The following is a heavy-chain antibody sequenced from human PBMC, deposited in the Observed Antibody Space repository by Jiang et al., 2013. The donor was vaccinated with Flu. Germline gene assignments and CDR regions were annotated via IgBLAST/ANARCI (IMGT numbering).Heavy chain of an antibody. Sequence: GPGLVKPSGTLSLTCAVSGDSISSSNWWGWVRQTPGKGLEWIGEISHSGSAPYSPSLKSRVNISLDKSKNQFSLNLSSVTAADTAVYYCARACGACYDFWSGDIPRYYFDYWGQGILVTVSS. CDR1: GDSISSSNW. V-gene: IGHV4-4*02. D-gene: IGHD3-3*01. CDR2: ISHSGSA. J-gene: IGHJ4*02. CDR3: ARACGACYDFWSGDIPRYYFDY.